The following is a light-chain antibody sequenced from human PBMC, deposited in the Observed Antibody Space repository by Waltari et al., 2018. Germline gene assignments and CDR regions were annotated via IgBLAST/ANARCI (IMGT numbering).Light chain of an antibody. CDR3: QTWGTGIVL. CDR1: SGHTSYA. CDR2: LNSDGSH. J-gene: IGLJ2*01. V-gene: IGLV4-69*01. Sequence: QLVLTQSPSASASLGASVKVTCTLSSGHTSYAIAWHKQQPEKGPRYLMKLNSDGSHSKGDGIPDRFSGSSSGAERYLTISSLQSEDEADYYCQTWGTGIVLFGGGTKVTVL.